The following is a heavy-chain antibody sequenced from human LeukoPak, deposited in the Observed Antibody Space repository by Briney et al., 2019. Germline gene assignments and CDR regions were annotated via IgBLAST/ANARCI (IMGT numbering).Heavy chain of an antibody. D-gene: IGHD2-15*01. Sequence: SETLSLTCTVSGGSISSGGYYWSWIRQHPGKGLEWIGYIYYSGHTNYNSSLKSRVTMSLDTSKSQFSLRLSSVTAADTAVYFCARHPFATPFDYWGPGTLVTVSS. CDR1: GGSISSGGYY. V-gene: IGHV4-61*08. CDR3: ARHPFATPFDY. CDR2: IYYSGHT. J-gene: IGHJ4*02.